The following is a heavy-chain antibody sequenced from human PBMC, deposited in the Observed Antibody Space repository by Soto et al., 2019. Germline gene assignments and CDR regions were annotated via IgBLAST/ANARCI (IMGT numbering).Heavy chain of an antibody. V-gene: IGHV1-69*02. CDR1: GGTLSSYT. J-gene: IGHJ4*02. CDR2: VIPNLGVT. D-gene: IGHD3-10*01. CDR3: AKDHYYGSGSLRDFDY. Sequence: SVKVSCKASGGTLSSYTFSWVRQAPGQGLEWMGRVIPNLGVTNYAKKFQGRFTIVVDTSTSTAYMELNSLRYEDTAVYYCAKDHYYGSGSLRDFDYWGQGTLVTVSS.